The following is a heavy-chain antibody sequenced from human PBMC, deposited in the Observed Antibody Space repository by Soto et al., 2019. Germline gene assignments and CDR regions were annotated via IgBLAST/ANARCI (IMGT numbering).Heavy chain of an antibody. V-gene: IGHV3-23*01. CDR3: AAHIVVVPAASNWFDP. J-gene: IGHJ5*02. CDR1: GFTFSSYA. CDR2: ISGSGGST. D-gene: IGHD2-2*01. Sequence: PGGSLRLSCAASGFTFSSYAMSWVRQAPGKGLEWVSAISGSGGSTYYADSVKGRFTISRDNAKNSLYLQMNSLRAEDTAVYYCAAHIVVVPAASNWFDPWGQGTLVTVSS.